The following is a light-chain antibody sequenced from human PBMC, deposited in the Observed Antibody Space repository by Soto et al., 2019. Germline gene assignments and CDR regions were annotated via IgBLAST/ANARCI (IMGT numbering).Light chain of an antibody. CDR2: DAS. J-gene: IGKJ4*01. Sequence: DIQMTQSPSPLSASVGDRVTITCQASQDISNYLNWYQQKPGKATKLLNYDASNLETGVPSRFSGSGSGTDFTFTISSLQPEDIATYYCHHYANLPSLTFGGGTKVYIK. V-gene: IGKV1-33*01. CDR3: HHYANLPSLT. CDR1: QDISNY.